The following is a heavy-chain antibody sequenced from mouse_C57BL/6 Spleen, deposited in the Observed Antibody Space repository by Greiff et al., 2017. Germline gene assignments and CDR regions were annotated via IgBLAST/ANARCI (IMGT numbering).Heavy chain of an antibody. D-gene: IGHD2-5*01. CDR2: INPSSGYT. J-gene: IGHJ2*01. V-gene: IGHV1-4*01. CDR3: ATYSNYPDY. CDR1: GYTFTSYT. Sequence: VQLQQSGAELARPGASVKMSCKASGYTFTSYTMHWVKQRPGQGLEWIGYINPSSGYTKYNQKFKDKATLTADKSSSTAYMQLSSLASEDSAVYYCATYSNYPDYWGQGTTLTVSS.